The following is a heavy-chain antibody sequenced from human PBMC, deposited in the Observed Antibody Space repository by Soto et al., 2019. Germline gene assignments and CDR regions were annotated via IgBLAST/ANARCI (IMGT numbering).Heavy chain of an antibody. CDR2: ISSSSSYI. D-gene: IGHD2-8*01. CDR3: ARAVVLMVYAEPYDY. J-gene: IGHJ4*02. CDR1: GFTFSSYS. Sequence: EVQLVESGGGLVKPGGSLRLSCAASGFTFSSYSMNWVRQAPGKGLEWVSSISSSSSYIYYADSVKGRFTISRDNAKNSLYLQMNSLRAEDTAVYYRARAVVLMVYAEPYDYWGQGTLVTVSS. V-gene: IGHV3-21*01.